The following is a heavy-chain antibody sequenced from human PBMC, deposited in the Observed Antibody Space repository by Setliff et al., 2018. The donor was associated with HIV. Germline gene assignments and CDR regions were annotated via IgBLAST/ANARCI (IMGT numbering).Heavy chain of an antibody. J-gene: IGHJ4*01. CDR3: ARELAYGGYDYFYY. CDR1: GGSISGHY. Sequence: SETLSLTCTVSGGSISGHYWSWIRQPPGKGLEWIGYIYYSGSTNYNPSLNSRVTISVDTPKNQFSLKLNSVIAADTAVYYCARELAYGGYDYFYYWGQGILFTVPS. CDR2: IYYSGST. V-gene: IGHV4-59*11. D-gene: IGHD5-12*01.